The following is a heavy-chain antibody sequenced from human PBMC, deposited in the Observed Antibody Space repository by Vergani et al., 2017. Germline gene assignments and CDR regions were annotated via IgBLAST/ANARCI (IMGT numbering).Heavy chain of an antibody. Sequence: EVHLLESGGGLVQSGGSLRLSCAASGFTFSDCSMSWVRQAPGKGLEWVAFIGSSGPYINYASSVKGRFIISRDNTNNSLFLQLRSLRADDAAVYYCARDCTRGGCPDNYGMDVWGQGATVTVSS. J-gene: IGHJ6*02. CDR2: IGSSGPYI. D-gene: IGHD2-8*01. V-gene: IGHV3-21*06. CDR3: ARDCTRGGCPDNYGMDV. CDR1: GFTFSDCS.